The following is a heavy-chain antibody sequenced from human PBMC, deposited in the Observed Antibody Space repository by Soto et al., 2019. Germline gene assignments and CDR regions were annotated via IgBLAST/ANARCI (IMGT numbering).Heavy chain of an antibody. CDR1: GYTFTKYG. Sequence: QEQLVQSGGEVKKPGASVRVSCKASGYTFTKYGITWVRQAPGKGLEWMGWIGVYNGKTNYARKLQGRVIMTADTSASTAYMELRSLRSDDTAVYYCSRGRYCTSPSCYNHYYSGMDIWGQGTTVSGSS. CDR2: IGVYNGKT. V-gene: IGHV1-18*04. D-gene: IGHD2-2*02. CDR3: SRGRYCTSPSCYNHYYSGMDI. J-gene: IGHJ6*02.